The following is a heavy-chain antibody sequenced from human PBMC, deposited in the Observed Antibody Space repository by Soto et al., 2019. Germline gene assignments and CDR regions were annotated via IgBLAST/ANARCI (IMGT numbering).Heavy chain of an antibody. V-gene: IGHV4-31*03. Sequence: QVQLEASGPGLVKSSQTVSLTCSVSGGSIRSGGYFWTWIRQHPGKGLEYIGHIYSTGSTYYIPSLRRRLTMSLDTSKNQFSLNLTSVTAADTALYFCARLNSGLYQSFDSWGQGALVTVSS. CDR1: GGSIRSGGYF. D-gene: IGHD2-8*01. CDR3: ARLNSGLYQSFDS. J-gene: IGHJ4*02. CDR2: IYSTGST.